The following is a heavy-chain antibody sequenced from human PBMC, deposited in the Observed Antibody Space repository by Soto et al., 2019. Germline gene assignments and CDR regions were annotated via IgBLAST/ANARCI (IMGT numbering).Heavy chain of an antibody. Sequence: QVQLVQSGAEVKKPGASVKVSCKASGYTFTSYDINWVRQATGQGLEWKGWTNPNSGNTGYAQKFQGRVTMTRNTSISTAYMELSSLRSEDTAVYYCARDPPYDILTGSYYYYGMDVWGQGTTVTVSS. CDR3: ARDPPYDILTGSYYYYGMDV. D-gene: IGHD3-9*01. CDR2: TNPNSGNT. J-gene: IGHJ6*02. V-gene: IGHV1-8*01. CDR1: GYTFTSYD.